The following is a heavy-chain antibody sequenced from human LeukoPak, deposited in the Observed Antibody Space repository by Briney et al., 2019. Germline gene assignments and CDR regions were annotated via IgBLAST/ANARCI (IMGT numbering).Heavy chain of an antibody. CDR3: AAEWELLSFQH. J-gene: IGHJ1*01. D-gene: IGHD1-26*01. Sequence: ASVKVSCKASGYTFTSYGISWVRQAPGQGLEWMGWISAYNGNTNYAQKLQGRVTMTRDTSTSTVYMELSSLRSEDTAVYYCAAEWELLSFQHWGQGTLVTVSS. V-gene: IGHV1-18*01. CDR1: GYTFTSYG. CDR2: ISAYNGNT.